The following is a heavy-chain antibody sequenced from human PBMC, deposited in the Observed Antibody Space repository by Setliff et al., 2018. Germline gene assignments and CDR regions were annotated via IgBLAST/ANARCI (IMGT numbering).Heavy chain of an antibody. CDR1: AYSFTNYG. Sequence: SVTVSCRASAYSFTNYGITWVRQAPGQGLEWMGWISAYDGNTRFAQNIQGRVTLTTDTPTSTAYMELRSLRSDDTAVYYCARSPPNRGFGSGWYGDFWGQVTLVTVSS. V-gene: IGHV1-18*01. J-gene: IGHJ4*02. D-gene: IGHD6-19*01. CDR3: ARSPPNRGFGSGWYGDF. CDR2: ISAYDGNT.